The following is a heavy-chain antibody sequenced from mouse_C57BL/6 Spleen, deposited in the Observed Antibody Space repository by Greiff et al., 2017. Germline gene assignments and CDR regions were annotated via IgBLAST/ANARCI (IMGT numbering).Heavy chain of an antibody. J-gene: IGHJ1*03. D-gene: IGHD2-1*01. CDR2: ISSSSSTI. V-gene: IGHV5-17*01. Sequence: EVKLMESGGGLVKPGGSLKLSCAASGFTFSDYGMHWVRQAPEKGLEWVAYISSSSSTIYYADTVKGRFTISRDNAKNTLFLQMTSLRSEDTAMYYCASIYYGNYWYFDVWGTGTTVTVSS. CDR3: ASIYYGNYWYFDV. CDR1: GFTFSDYG.